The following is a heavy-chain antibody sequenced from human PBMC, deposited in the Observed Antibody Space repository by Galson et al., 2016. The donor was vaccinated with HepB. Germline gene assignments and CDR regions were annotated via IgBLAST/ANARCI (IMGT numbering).Heavy chain of an antibody. CDR2: TYYRSKWYN. J-gene: IGHJ6*02. CDR3: ARVRSGYSGYANPYYYGMDV. V-gene: IGHV6-1*01. D-gene: IGHD5-12*01. Sequence: CAISGDSVSSNSATWNWIRQSPSRGLEWLGRTYYRSKWYNDYALSVKRRMTINPDTPKNQFSLQLKSVTPEDTAVYYCARVRSGYSGYANPYYYGMDVWGQGTTVTVS. CDR1: GDSVSSNSAT.